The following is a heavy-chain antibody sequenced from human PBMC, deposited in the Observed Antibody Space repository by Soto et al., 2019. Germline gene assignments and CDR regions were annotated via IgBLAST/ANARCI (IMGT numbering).Heavy chain of an antibody. Sequence: PGGSLRLSCAASGFTLSSYSMNWVRQAPGKGLEWVSSISSSSSYIYYADSVKGRFTISRDNAKNSLYLQMNSLRAEDTAVYYCARDPPIVLVPAAPFDPWGQGTLVTVSS. CDR1: GFTLSSYS. CDR3: ARDPPIVLVPAAPFDP. D-gene: IGHD2-2*01. V-gene: IGHV3-21*01. CDR2: ISSSSSYI. J-gene: IGHJ5*02.